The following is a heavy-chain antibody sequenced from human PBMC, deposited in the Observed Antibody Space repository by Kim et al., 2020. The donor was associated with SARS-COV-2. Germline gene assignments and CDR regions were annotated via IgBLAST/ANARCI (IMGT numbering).Heavy chain of an antibody. V-gene: IGHV5-51*01. J-gene: IGHJ4*02. CDR3: ARVVAAHFDY. D-gene: IGHD5-12*01. CDR2: DT. Sequence: DTRYSPSFQGQVTISADKSISTAYLQWSSLKASDTAMYYCARVVAAHFDYWGQGTLVTVSS.